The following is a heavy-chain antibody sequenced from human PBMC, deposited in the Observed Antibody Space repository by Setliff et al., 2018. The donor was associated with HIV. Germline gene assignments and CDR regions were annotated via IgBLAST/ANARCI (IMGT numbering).Heavy chain of an antibody. CDR3: TRPQYIYENGGSDY. D-gene: IGHD3-22*01. CDR1: GFNFGYYW. V-gene: IGHV3-7*03. J-gene: IGHJ4*02. Sequence: GESLKISCAASGFNFGYYWMSWVRQTPGKGLEWVTNISPDGRQKGYVDSVRGRFTIFRDDSANTAYLQINSLEIEDTAVYYCTRPQYIYENGGSDYWGQGTLVTVSS. CDR2: ISPDGRQK.